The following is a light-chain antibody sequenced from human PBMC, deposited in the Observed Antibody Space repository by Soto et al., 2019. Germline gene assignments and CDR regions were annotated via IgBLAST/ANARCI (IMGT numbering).Light chain of an antibody. CDR1: ESLSTF. V-gene: IGKV3-15*01. CDR3: QSYNDWPFA. Sequence: EIVLTQSPGTLSVSPGERVTLSCRASESLSTFLAWYQQKPGQAPRLLIYGASTKATGIPARFSGSGSVTDFTLTISSLQSEDSAVYYCQSYNDWPFAFGQGTKLEI. CDR2: GAS. J-gene: IGKJ2*01.